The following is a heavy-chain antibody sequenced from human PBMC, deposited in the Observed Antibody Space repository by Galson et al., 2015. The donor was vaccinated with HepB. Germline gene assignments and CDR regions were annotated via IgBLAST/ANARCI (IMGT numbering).Heavy chain of an antibody. D-gene: IGHD2-15*01. J-gene: IGHJ4*02. CDR2: ISVSGGST. Sequence: SLRLSCAASGFTFSSYAMSWVRQAPGKGLEWVSAISVSGGSTSYADSVKGRFTISRDNSKNTLHLQMNSLRAEDTAIFYCAKRGGGGSFDYWGQGTPVTVSS. CDR3: AKRGGGGSFDY. CDR1: GFTFSSYA. V-gene: IGHV3-23*01.